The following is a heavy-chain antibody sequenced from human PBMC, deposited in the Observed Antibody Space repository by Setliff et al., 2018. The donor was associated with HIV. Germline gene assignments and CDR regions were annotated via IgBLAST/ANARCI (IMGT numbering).Heavy chain of an antibody. D-gene: IGHD3-10*01. CDR3: ASLDGSESPYIYYYYMDV. V-gene: IGHV4-39*01. Sequence: ETLSLTCTVSGGSISTSRYYWGWVRQPPGKGLEWIGSINYRGNTYYNPSLKSRAAISVDTSKNQIPLKLSSVTAADTAVYYCASLDGSESPYIYYYYMDVWGKGTAVTVSS. CDR2: INYRGNT. J-gene: IGHJ6*03. CDR1: GGSISTSRYY.